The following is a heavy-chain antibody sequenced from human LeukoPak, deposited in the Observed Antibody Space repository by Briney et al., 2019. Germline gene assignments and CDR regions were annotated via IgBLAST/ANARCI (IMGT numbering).Heavy chain of an antibody. CDR1: GGTFSSYA. CDR3: ARLGQITIFGVVTYYYYMDV. V-gene: IGHV1-69*13. Sequence: GASVKVSCKASGGTFSSYAISWVRQTPGQGLEWMGGIIPIFGTANYAQKLQGRVTITADESTSTAYMELSSLRSEDTAVYYCARLGQITIFGVVTYYYYMDVWGKGTTVTVSS. CDR2: IIPIFGTA. D-gene: IGHD3-3*01. J-gene: IGHJ6*03.